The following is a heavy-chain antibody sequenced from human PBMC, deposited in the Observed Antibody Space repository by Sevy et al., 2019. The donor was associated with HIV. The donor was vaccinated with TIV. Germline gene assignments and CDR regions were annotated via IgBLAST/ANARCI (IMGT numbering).Heavy chain of an antibody. CDR1: GFTFSSYA. V-gene: IGHV3-23*01. J-gene: IGHJ4*02. CDR3: AKDGKKRSATGDFDC. CDR2: ISGSGGST. D-gene: IGHD1-1*01. Sequence: GGSLRLSCAASGFTFSSYAMRWVRQAPGKGLEWVSGISGSGGSTYYADSVKGRFTISRDNSKNTLYMQMNSLRAKDTAVYYCAKDGKKRSATGDFDCWGQGTLVTVSS.